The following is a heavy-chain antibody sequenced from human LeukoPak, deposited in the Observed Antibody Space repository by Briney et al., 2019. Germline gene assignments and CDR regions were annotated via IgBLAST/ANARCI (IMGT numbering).Heavy chain of an antibody. D-gene: IGHD6-13*01. J-gene: IGHJ5*02. V-gene: IGHV4-59*01. CDR3: ARRIAAAGTRSNWFDP. Sequence: PSETLSLTCTVSGGSISSYYWSWIRQPPGKGPEWIGYIYYSGSTNYNPSLKSRVTISVDTSKNQFSLKLSSVTAADTAVYYCARRIAAAGTRSNWFDPWGQGTLVTVSS. CDR1: GGSISSYY. CDR2: IYYSGST.